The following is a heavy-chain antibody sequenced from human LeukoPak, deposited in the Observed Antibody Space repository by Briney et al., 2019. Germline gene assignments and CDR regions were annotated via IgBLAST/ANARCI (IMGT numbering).Heavy chain of an antibody. CDR2: ISWNSGNI. Sequence: GGSLRLSCAASGFTFDDHAMHWVRRAPGKGLEWVSSISWNSGNIVYADSVKGRFIISRDNAKNSLYLQMNTLRAEDTALYYCAKEMIRGGGWNYGGRGTLVTVSS. V-gene: IGHV3-9*01. CDR3: AKEMIRGGGWNY. J-gene: IGHJ4*02. CDR1: GFTFDDHA. D-gene: IGHD3-16*01.